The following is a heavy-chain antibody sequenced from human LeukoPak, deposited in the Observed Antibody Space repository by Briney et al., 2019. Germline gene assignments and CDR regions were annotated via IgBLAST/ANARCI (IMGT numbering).Heavy chain of an antibody. CDR1: GFTFSSYG. J-gene: IGHJ4*02. CDR2: ISYDGSNK. CDR3: AKLVEDVHSDY. Sequence: GRSLRLSCAASGFTFSSYGMHWVRQAPGKGLEWVAVISYDGSNKYYADSVKGRFTISRDNSKNTLYLQMNSLRAEDTAVYYCAKLVEDVHSDYWGQGTLVTVSS. D-gene: IGHD6-6*01. V-gene: IGHV3-30*18.